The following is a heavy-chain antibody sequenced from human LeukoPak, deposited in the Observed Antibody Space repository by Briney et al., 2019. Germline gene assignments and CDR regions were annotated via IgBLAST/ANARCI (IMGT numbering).Heavy chain of an antibody. D-gene: IGHD5-12*01. J-gene: IGHJ3*02. Sequence: GASVKVSCKASGGTFSSYAISWVRQAPGQGLEWMGGIIPIFGTANYAQKFQGRVTITTDESTSTAYMELSSLRSEDTAAYYCARDSGYSGYDYAFGAFDIWGQGTMVTVSS. V-gene: IGHV1-69*05. CDR1: GGTFSSYA. CDR3: ARDSGYSGYDYAFGAFDI. CDR2: IIPIFGTA.